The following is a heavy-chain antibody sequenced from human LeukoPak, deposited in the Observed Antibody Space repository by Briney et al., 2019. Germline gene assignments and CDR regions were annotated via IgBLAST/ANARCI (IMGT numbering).Heavy chain of an antibody. D-gene: IGHD6-19*01. Sequence: SETLSLTCTVSGGPISSYYWSWIRQPPGKGLEWIGYIYSSGSTNYNSSLKSRVTISVDTSKNQFSLKLTSVTAADTAVYYCARSGGYSSPQNYWGQGTLVTVSS. J-gene: IGHJ4*02. CDR2: IYSSGST. CDR1: GGPISSYY. CDR3: ARSGGYSSPQNY. V-gene: IGHV4-59*01.